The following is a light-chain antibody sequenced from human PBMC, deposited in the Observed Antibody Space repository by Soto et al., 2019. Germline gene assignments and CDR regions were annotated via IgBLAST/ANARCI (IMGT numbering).Light chain of an antibody. Sequence: EIVMTQSPVTLSVSPGERATLSCWASQSVINNVAWYQQKPGQAPRLLIYDASTRATGIPARLSGSGSGTDFTLTISRLEPEDFAVYYCQQRSNWPPITFGQGTRLEIK. CDR2: DAS. V-gene: IGKV3-15*01. J-gene: IGKJ5*01. CDR3: QQRSNWPPIT. CDR1: QSVINN.